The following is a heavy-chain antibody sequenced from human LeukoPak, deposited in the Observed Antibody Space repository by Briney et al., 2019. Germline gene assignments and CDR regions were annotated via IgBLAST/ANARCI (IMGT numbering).Heavy chain of an antibody. CDR2: IYSGGNT. CDR1: GFTVSSNY. D-gene: IGHD4-17*01. V-gene: IGHV3-66*01. J-gene: IGHJ4*02. CDR3: VRGHDYGDYGAFAYYFDY. Sequence: PGGSLRLSCAASGFTVSSNYMSWVRQPPGKGLEWVSVIYSGGNTFYPDSVKGRFTISRDSSKNTVYLQMTSLRAEDTAVYYCVRGHDYGDYGAFAYYFDYWGQGTLVTVSS.